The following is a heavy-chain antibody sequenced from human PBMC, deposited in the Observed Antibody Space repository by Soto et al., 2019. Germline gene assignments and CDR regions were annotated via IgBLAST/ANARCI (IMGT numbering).Heavy chain of an antibody. V-gene: IGHV1-18*01. CDR1: GYSFTSYD. CDR3: AVPRGAGRFDY. CDR2: INPYNGNT. J-gene: IGHJ4*02. D-gene: IGHD3-16*01. Sequence: QVQLEQSGAEVKMPGASVKVSCTTSGYSFTSYDISWVRQAPGQGLEWMGWINPYNGNTHYVEKVQDRVTMTTDTSTSTAYMELRSLRSDDTAVYYCAVPRGAGRFDYWGQGTLVTVSS.